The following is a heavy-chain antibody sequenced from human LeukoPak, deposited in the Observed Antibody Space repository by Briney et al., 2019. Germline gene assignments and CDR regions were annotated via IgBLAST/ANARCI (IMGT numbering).Heavy chain of an antibody. CDR1: GYTLTELS. J-gene: IGHJ4*02. CDR3: ARGIHSIAAAGIDY. CDR2: FDPEDGET. V-gene: IGHV1-24*01. D-gene: IGHD6-13*01. Sequence: ASVKVSCKVSGYTLTELSMHWVRQAPGKGLEWMGGFDPEDGETIYAQKFQGRVTITRNTSISTAYMELSSLRSDDTAVYYCARGIHSIAAAGIDYWGQGTLVTVSS.